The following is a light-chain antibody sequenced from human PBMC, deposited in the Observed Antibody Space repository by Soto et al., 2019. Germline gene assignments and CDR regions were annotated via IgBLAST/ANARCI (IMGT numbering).Light chain of an antibody. CDR3: QKYNSAPLT. Sequence: DIQMTQSPSSLSASFGDRVTMTCRASQGIGIYLAWFQQRPGNTPKLLIYAASTWQSGVPSRFSGSGSGTDFTLTISSLQPEDVATYYCQKYNSAPLTFGGGTRVEIK. CDR1: QGIGIY. CDR2: AAS. V-gene: IGKV1-27*01. J-gene: IGKJ4*01.